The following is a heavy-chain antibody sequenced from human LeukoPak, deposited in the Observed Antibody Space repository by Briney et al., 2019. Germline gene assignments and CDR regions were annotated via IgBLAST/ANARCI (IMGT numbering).Heavy chain of an antibody. CDR2: ISGSGGST. J-gene: IGHJ4*02. D-gene: IGHD2-15*01. Sequence: GGSLRLSCAASGFTFSGFWMSWVRQAPGKGLEWVSAISGSGGSTYYADSVKGRFTISRDNSKNTLYLQMNSLRAEDTAVYYCAKGVVAVDFDYWGQGTLVTVSS. V-gene: IGHV3-23*01. CDR3: AKGVVAVDFDY. CDR1: GFTFSGFW.